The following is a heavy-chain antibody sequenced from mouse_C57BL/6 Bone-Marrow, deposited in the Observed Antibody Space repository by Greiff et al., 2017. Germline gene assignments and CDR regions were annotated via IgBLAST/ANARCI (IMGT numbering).Heavy chain of an antibody. J-gene: IGHJ3*01. CDR2: IDPENGDT. Sequence: VQLQQSGAELVRPGASVKLSCTASGFNIKDDYMHWVKQRPEQGLEWIGWIDPENGDTEYASKFQGKATITADTSSNTAYLQLSSLTSEDTAVYYCTTDGYSPFAYWGQGTLVTVSA. V-gene: IGHV14-4*01. D-gene: IGHD2-3*01. CDR1: GFNIKDDY. CDR3: TTDGYSPFAY.